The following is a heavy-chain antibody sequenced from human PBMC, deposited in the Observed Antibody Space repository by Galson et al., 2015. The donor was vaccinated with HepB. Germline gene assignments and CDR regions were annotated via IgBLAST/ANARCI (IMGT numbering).Heavy chain of an antibody. CDR2: IYSAGNT. V-gene: IGHV3-53*01. CDR3: AKGEGSGWYGAIDY. D-gene: IGHD6-19*01. J-gene: IGHJ4*02. CDR1: GFTVSSNY. Sequence: SLRLSCAASGFTVSSNYMSWVRQAPGKGLEWVSVIYSAGNTYYADSVKGRFTISRDNSKNTLYLQMNSLRAEDTAVYYCAKGEGSGWYGAIDYWGQGTLVTVSS.